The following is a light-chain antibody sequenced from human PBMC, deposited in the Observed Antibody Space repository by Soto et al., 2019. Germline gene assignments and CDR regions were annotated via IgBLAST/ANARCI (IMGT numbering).Light chain of an antibody. V-gene: IGKV3-20*01. CDR1: QSVSSSY. CDR2: GAS. Sequence: IVLTQSPGTLSLSPGERATLSCRASQSVSSSYLAWYQQKPGQAPRLLIYGASSSATGIPDRFSGSGSGTDFTLTISRLEPDDFAVYYCQQYGSSPSTFGQGTKVEIK. CDR3: QQYGSSPST. J-gene: IGKJ1*01.